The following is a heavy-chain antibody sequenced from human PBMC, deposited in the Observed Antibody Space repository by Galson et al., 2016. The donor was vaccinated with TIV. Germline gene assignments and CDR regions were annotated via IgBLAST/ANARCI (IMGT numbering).Heavy chain of an antibody. J-gene: IGHJ4*02. CDR3: TTGGGSSGSYYFDF. D-gene: IGHD5-12*01. CDR2: VDPDNGET. CDR1: GYIFTERF. Sequence: VKVSCKVSGYIFTERFIHWVRQAPGERPEWVGRVDPDNGETLYTEKFQGRVTMAADTSGDTAFMELSNLRSEDTAFFYCTTGGGSSGSYYFDFWGLGTLVTVSS. V-gene: IGHV1-69-2*01.